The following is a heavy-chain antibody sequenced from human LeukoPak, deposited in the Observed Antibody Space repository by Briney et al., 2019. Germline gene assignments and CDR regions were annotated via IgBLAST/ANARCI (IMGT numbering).Heavy chain of an antibody. CDR1: GYTFTGYY. Sequence: ASVKVSCKASGYTFTGYYMHWVRQAPGQGLEWMGRINPNSGGTNYAQKFQGRVTMTRDTSISTAYVELSRLRSDDTAVYYCVTGPNPCSSSWYDLDTDYWGQGTLVTVSS. D-gene: IGHD6-13*01. CDR2: INPNSGGT. CDR3: VTGPNPCSSSWYDLDTDY. J-gene: IGHJ4*02. V-gene: IGHV1-2*06.